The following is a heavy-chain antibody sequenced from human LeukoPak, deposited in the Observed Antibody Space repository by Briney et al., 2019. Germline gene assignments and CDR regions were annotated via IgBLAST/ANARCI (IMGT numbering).Heavy chain of an antibody. CDR3: AASSGVVSGSYYDYYYYYMDV. CDR1: GFTFTNSA. CDR2: IVVGSGNT. V-gene: IGHV1-58*02. D-gene: IGHD1-26*01. J-gene: IGHJ6*03. Sequence: SVKVSCKTSGFTFTNSAMQWVRQARGQRLEWIGWIVVGSGNTHYAQKFQGRVTITRDMSTSTAFMELSSLRSEDTAVYYCAASSGVVSGSYYDYYYYYMDVWGKGTTVTISS.